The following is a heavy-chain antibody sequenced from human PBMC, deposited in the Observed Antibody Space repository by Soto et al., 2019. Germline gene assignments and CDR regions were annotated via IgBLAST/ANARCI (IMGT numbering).Heavy chain of an antibody. V-gene: IGHV1-69*01. Sequence: QVPLVQSGAEVKKPGASVTVSCNASGGTFSSYAIHWVRQAPGQGLEWMGGIIPMYGPAKYAQRFQGRVTITADESTTTVYMELTILTSQDTAVYYCASVTSMVRGVIDNWFDPGGHGTLVTVSS. D-gene: IGHD3-10*01. CDR2: IIPMYGPA. CDR1: GGTFSSYA. CDR3: ASVTSMVRGVIDNWFDP. J-gene: IGHJ5*02.